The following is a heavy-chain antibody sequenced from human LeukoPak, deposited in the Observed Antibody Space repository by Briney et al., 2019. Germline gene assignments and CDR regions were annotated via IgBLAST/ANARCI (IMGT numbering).Heavy chain of an antibody. V-gene: IGHV4-59*06. D-gene: IGHD2-21*02. Sequence: SETLSLTCTVSGGSISSYYWSWIRQHPGKGLEWIGYIYYSGSTYYNPSLKSRVTISVDTSKNQFSLKLSSVTAADTAVYYCARVPNVVVTAIPGAFDIWGQGTMVTVSS. J-gene: IGHJ3*02. CDR3: ARVPNVVVTAIPGAFDI. CDR2: IYYSGST. CDR1: GGSISSYY.